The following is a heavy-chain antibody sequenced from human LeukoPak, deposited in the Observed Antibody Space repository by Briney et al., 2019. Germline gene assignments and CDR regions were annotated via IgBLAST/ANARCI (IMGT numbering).Heavy chain of an antibody. CDR1: GGSISSSSYY. CDR3: ARTDYYDSSGYYSL. D-gene: IGHD3-22*01. Sequence: PSETLSLTCTVSGGSISSSSYYWGWIRQPPGKGLEWIGSIYYSGSTYYNPSLKSRVTISVDTSKNQFSLKLSSVTAADTAVYYCARTDYYDSSGYYSLWGQGTLVTVSS. V-gene: IGHV4-39*07. J-gene: IGHJ4*02. CDR2: IYYSGST.